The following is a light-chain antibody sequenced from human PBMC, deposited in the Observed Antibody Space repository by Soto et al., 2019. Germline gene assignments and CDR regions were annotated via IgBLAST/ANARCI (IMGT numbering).Light chain of an antibody. CDR1: SSDVGSYNL. J-gene: IGLJ1*01. V-gene: IGLV2-23*01. CDR2: EGT. CDR3: CSFTSSNTHV. Sequence: QSALTQPASVSGSPGQSITIPCTGTSSDVGSYNLVSWFQQHPGKVPKLIIYEGTKRPSGVSDRFSGSKSGNTASLTISGLQAEDEADYYCCSFTSSNTHVFGTGTKVTVL.